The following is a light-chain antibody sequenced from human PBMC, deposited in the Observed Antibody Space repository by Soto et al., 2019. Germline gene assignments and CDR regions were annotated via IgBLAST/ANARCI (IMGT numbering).Light chain of an antibody. CDR1: QGISNH. CDR2: GAS. Sequence: DIQMTQSPSSLSASVGDRVTITCRASQGISNHLAWFQQKPGKAPKSLIYGASNLQSGVPSKFSGSGSGTHFTLTISSLQPEDFATYYCQHYNSYPFTFGPGTKVDIK. CDR3: QHYNSYPFT. J-gene: IGKJ3*01. V-gene: IGKV1-16*02.